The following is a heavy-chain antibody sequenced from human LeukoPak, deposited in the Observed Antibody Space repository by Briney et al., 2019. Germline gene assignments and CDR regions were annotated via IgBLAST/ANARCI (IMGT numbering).Heavy chain of an antibody. D-gene: IGHD4-17*01. Sequence: PGGSLRLSCAASGFTVSSNYMSWVRQAPGKGLEGVSFIYSGGRTYYADSVKGRFTISRDNSKNTLYLQMNSLRAEDTALYYCARSERMTDNGDYAFFDYWGQGTLVTVSS. CDR2: IYSGGRT. CDR3: ARSERMTDNGDYAFFDY. CDR1: GFTVSSNY. J-gene: IGHJ4*02. V-gene: IGHV3-53*01.